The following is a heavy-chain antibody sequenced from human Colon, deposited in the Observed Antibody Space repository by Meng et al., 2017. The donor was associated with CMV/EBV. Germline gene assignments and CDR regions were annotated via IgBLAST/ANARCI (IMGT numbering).Heavy chain of an antibody. D-gene: IGHD3-10*01. CDR3: ARGGSRSYFFDN. CDR1: GFTFSNCA. Sequence: GGSLRLSCAASGFTFSNCAMTWVRQAPGKRLEWVSAITTSGGGRYYAASVKGRFTISRDNSQNTLYLQMNSLGADDTAIYYCARGGSRSYFFDNWGQGTLVTV. CDR2: ITTSGGGR. J-gene: IGHJ4*02. V-gene: IGHV3-23*01.